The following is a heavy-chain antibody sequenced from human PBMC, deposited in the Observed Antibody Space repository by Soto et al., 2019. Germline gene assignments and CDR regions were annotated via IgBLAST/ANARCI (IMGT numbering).Heavy chain of an antibody. CDR3: TRHGSGWFGSTYGMDV. CDR1: GFTFSGSA. Sequence: EVQLVESGGGLVQPGGSLKLSCAASGFTFSGSAMHWVRQASGKGLEWVGLIRSKANSYATAYAASVKGRFTISRDDSKNTAYLQMNSLKTEDTAVYYCTRHGSGWFGSTYGMDVWGQGTTVTVSS. J-gene: IGHJ6*02. CDR2: IRSKANSYAT. V-gene: IGHV3-73*02. D-gene: IGHD3-10*01.